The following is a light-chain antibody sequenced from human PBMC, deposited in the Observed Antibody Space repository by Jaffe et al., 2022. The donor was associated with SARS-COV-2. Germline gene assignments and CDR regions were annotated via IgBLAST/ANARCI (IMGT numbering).Light chain of an antibody. CDR2: GAS. Sequence: EIVMTQSPATLSVSPGERATLSCRASQSVSRNLAWYQQKPGQAPRLLIYGASTRASGVPDRVSGSGSGTEITLTISSLQSEDFAVYFCQQYDNWPPTFGGGTKVEIK. CDR3: QQYDNWPPT. CDR1: QSVSRN. J-gene: IGKJ4*01. V-gene: IGKV3-15*01.